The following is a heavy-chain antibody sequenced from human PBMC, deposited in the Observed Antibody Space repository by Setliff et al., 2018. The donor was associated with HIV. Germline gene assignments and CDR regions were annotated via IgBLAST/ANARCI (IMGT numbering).Heavy chain of an antibody. J-gene: IGHJ6*01. CDR2: ILSTGERT. CDR3: AYYSSGSFYLGYYYYHGMDV. D-gene: IGHD3-10*01. CDR1: GFTFSNYA. Sequence: GGSLRLSCAASGFTFSNYAMSWVRQAPGEGLEWVSAILSTGERTFYADSVKGRFTISRDNAENSLYLQMISLRAEDTAVYYCAYYSSGSFYLGYYYYHGMDVWGQGTTVTSPQ. V-gene: IGHV3-23*01.